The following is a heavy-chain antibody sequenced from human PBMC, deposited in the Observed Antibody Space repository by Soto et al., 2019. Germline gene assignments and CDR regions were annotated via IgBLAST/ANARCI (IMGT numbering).Heavy chain of an antibody. D-gene: IGHD3-10*02. CDR1: GFAFNNYS. Sequence: QVQLVESGGGVVRPGRSLRLSCAASGFAFNNYSMHWVRQAPGKGLEWVAIMAFDGSNKYTADSVKGRFTISRDNSKNILYLQMSSLRPEDTAVYFCARDRVPYVYFYYGMDVWGQGTTVIVSS. J-gene: IGHJ6*02. V-gene: IGHV3-30-3*01. CDR3: ARDRVPYVYFYYGMDV. CDR2: MAFDGSNK.